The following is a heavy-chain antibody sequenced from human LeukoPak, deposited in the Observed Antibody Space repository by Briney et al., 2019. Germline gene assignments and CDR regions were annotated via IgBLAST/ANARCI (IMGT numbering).Heavy chain of an antibody. Sequence: ASVKVSCKASGYTFTSYDINWVRQATGQGLEWMGWMNPNSGNTGYAQKFQGRVTITRNTSISTAYMELSSLRSEDTAVYYCAIVYSYGGIYIWGQGTMVTVSS. D-gene: IGHD5-18*01. CDR1: GYTFTSYD. J-gene: IGHJ3*02. CDR2: MNPNSGNT. CDR3: AIVYSYGGIYI. V-gene: IGHV1-8*03.